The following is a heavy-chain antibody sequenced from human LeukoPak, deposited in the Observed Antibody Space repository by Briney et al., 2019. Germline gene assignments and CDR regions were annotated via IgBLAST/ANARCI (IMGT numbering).Heavy chain of an antibody. D-gene: IGHD3-10*01. J-gene: IGHJ4*02. Sequence: GGSLRLSCAASGFTFSRYEMNWVRQAPGKGLEWVSYIRSSGRTIYYADSVKGRFTISRDNAKNSLYLQMNSLRAEDTGVYYCARPLLWFGELSDYWGQGTLVTVSS. CDR1: GFTFSRYE. V-gene: IGHV3-48*03. CDR2: IRSSGRTI. CDR3: ARPLLWFGELSDY.